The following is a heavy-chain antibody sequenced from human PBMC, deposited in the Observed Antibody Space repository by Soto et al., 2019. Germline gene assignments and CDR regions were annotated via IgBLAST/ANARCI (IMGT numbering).Heavy chain of an antibody. CDR2: ISSSSSYI. Sequence: GGSLSLSCAASGFTFSSYSMNWVRQAPGKGLEWVSSISSSSSYIYYADSVKGRFTISRDNAKNSLYLQMNSLRAEDTAVYYCARMLGITGTCFDYWGQGTLVTVSS. V-gene: IGHV3-21*01. CDR1: GFTFSSYS. CDR3: ARMLGITGTCFDY. J-gene: IGHJ4*02. D-gene: IGHD1-20*01.